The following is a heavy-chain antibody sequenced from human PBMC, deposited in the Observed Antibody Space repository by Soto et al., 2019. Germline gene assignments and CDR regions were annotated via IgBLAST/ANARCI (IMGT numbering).Heavy chain of an antibody. D-gene: IGHD4-17*01. CDR3: ARETDHGDRYNFYYAVDV. CDR2: LYPSGST. CDR1: DFSLTTRG. J-gene: IGHJ6*02. Sequence: GSGPTLVNPTHTLTLTCNFSDFSLTTRGVGVGWIRQPAGKGLEWVGRLYPSGSTNYNPSLRSRVTMSVDTSKNQFSLRLSSVTTADTAVYYCARETDHGDRYNFYYAVDVWGQGTTVTVSS. V-gene: IGHV4-61*02.